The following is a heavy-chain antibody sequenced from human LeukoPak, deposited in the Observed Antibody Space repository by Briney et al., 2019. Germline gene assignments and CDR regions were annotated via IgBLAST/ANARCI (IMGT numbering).Heavy chain of an antibody. CDR1: GFTLSPYT. D-gene: IGHD4-17*01. CDR3: AREITGTFDN. Sequence: GGSLRLSCAASGFTLSPYTIHGVRQPPGKGLESVSAVSSNEDTYYLNSVKDRFTISRDNSKNTLYLQMDSLRPEDTAVYYCAREITGTFDNWGQGTLGTVSS. CDR2: VSSNEDT. V-gene: IGHV3-64*01. J-gene: IGHJ4*02.